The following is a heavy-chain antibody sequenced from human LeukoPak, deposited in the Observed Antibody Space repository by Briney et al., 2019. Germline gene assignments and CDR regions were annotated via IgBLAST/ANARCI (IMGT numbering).Heavy chain of an antibody. CDR3: ARQRSIAAADY. J-gene: IGHJ4*02. D-gene: IGHD6-13*01. Sequence: GGSLRLSCAASGFTFSSYSMNWVRQAPGKGLEWASYISSSSSTIYYADSVKGRFTISRDNAKNSLYLQMNSLRAEDTAVYYCARQRSIAAADYWGQGTLVTVSS. CDR1: GFTFSSYS. CDR2: ISSSSSTI. V-gene: IGHV3-48*01.